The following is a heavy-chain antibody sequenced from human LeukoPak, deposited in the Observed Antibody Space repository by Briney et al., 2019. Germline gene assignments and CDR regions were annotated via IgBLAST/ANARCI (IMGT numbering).Heavy chain of an antibody. D-gene: IGHD6-19*01. V-gene: IGHV1-18*01. CDR3: ARDAPYSSGWYVSGYYYGMDV. CDR2: ISAYNGNT. Sequence: ASVKVSCKASGYTFTSYGISWVRQAPGQGLEWMGWISAYNGNTNYAQKLQGRVTMTTDTSTSTAYMELRSLRSDDTAVYYCARDAPYSSGWYVSGYYYGMDVWGQGTTVTVSS. J-gene: IGHJ6*02. CDR1: GYTFTSYG.